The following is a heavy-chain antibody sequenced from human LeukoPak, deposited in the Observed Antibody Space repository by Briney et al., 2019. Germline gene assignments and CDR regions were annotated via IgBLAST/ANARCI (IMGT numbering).Heavy chain of an antibody. V-gene: IGHV4-59*08. CDR3: ARSDYYDSSGYYSYAFDI. CDR1: GCSFSSHN. D-gene: IGHD3-22*01. Sequence: SETLSLTCTVSGCSFSSHNWSWIRQPPGKGLEWIGYIYYSGSTNYNPSLKSRVTISVDTSKNQFSLKLSSVTAADTAVYYFARSDYYDSSGYYSYAFDIWGQGTMVTVSS. J-gene: IGHJ3*02. CDR2: IYYSGST.